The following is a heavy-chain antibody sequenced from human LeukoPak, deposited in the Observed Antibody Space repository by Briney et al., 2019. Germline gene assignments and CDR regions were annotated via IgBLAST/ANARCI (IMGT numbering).Heavy chain of an antibody. D-gene: IGHD3-10*01. Sequence: ASVKVSCKVSGYSLSDVSMHWVRQAPGQGLEWMGWINPNSGGTNYAQKFQGRVTMTRDTSISTAYMELSRLRSDDTAVYYCARNIWFGESSDAIDIWGQGTMVTVSS. CDR3: ARNIWFGESSDAIDI. CDR1: GYSLSDVS. J-gene: IGHJ3*02. CDR2: INPNSGGT. V-gene: IGHV1-2*02.